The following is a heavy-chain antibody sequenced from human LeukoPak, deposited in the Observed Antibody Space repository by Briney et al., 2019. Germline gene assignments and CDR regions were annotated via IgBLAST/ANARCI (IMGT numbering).Heavy chain of an antibody. CDR2: FDPEDGET. V-gene: IGHV1-24*01. CDR3: ATEDKPGGYDILTGYYNYYYGMDV. J-gene: IGHJ6*02. Sequence: GASVKVSCKVSGYTLTELSMHWVRQAPGKGLEWMGGFDPEDGETIYAQKFQGRVTMTEDTSTDTAYMELSSLRSEDTAVYYCATEDKPGGYDILTGYYNYYYGMDVWGQGTTVTVSS. CDR1: GYTLTELS. D-gene: IGHD3-9*01.